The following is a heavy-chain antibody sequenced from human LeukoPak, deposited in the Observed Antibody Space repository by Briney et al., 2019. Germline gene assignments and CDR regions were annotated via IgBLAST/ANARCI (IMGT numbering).Heavy chain of an antibody. CDR1: GFTFSTYS. V-gene: IGHV3-23*01. J-gene: IGHJ4*02. CDR2: ISGSGGST. D-gene: IGHD1-26*01. CDR3: AKDLGATS. Sequence: GGSLRPSCAASGFTFSTYSMNWVRQAPGKGLEWVSAISGSGGSTYYADSVKGRFTISRDNSKNTLYLQMNSLRAEDTAVYYCAKDLGATSWGQGTLVTVSS.